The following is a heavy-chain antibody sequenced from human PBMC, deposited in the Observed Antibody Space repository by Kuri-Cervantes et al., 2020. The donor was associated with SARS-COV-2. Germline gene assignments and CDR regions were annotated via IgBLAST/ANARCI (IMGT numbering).Heavy chain of an antibody. CDR3: ARDALPTIFGVVIIYWFDP. J-gene: IGHJ5*02. V-gene: IGHV1-46*01. Sequence: ASVKVSCKASAYTFTSYYMHWVRQAPGQGLEWMGIINPSGGSTSYAQKFQGRVTMTRDTPTSTVYMELSSLRSEDTAVYYCARDALPTIFGVVIIYWFDPWGQGTLVTVSS. D-gene: IGHD3-3*01. CDR2: INPSGGST. CDR1: AYTFTSYY.